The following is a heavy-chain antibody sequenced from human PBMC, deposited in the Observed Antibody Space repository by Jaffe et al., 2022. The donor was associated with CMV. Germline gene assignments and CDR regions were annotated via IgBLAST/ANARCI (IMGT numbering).Heavy chain of an antibody. D-gene: IGHD3-16*01. CDR2: IYYSGST. CDR1: GGSISSSSYY. V-gene: IGHV4-39*01. Sequence: QLQLQESGPGLVKPSETLSLTCTVSGGSISSSSYYWGWIRQPPGKGLEWIGSIYYSGSTYYNPSLKSRVTISVDTSKNQFSLKLSSVTAADTAVYYCARHRARGWGSYGPVYYFDYWGQGTLVTVSS. CDR3: ARHRARGWGSYGPVYYFDY. J-gene: IGHJ4*02.